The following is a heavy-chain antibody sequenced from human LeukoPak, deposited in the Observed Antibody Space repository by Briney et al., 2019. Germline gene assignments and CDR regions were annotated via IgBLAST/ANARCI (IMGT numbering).Heavy chain of an antibody. V-gene: IGHV4-34*01. D-gene: IGHD6-6*01. Sequence: SSETLSLTCAVYGGSFSGYYWSWIRQPPGKGLEWIGEINHSGSTNYNPSLKSRVTISVDTSKNQFSLKLSSVTAADTAVYYCAIGPYSSSSPDYWGQGTLVTVSS. CDR3: AIGPYSSSSPDY. CDR2: INHSGST. J-gene: IGHJ4*02. CDR1: GGSFSGYY.